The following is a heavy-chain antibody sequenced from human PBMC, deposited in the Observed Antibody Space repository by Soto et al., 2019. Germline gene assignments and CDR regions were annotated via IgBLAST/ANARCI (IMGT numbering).Heavy chain of an antibody. J-gene: IGHJ6*02. CDR3: ARALGYSGYAGMDV. CDR1: GYTFTIYG. Sequence: QAQLVQSGGEVKKPGASVKVSCKASGYTFTIYGINWVRQAPGQGLEWMGWISPDNGNTNYAQKLQGRVTMTTDTSTSTAYMELRSLRSDDTPVYYCARALGYSGYAGMDVWGQGTTVTVSS. V-gene: IGHV1-18*01. D-gene: IGHD5-12*01. CDR2: ISPDNGNT.